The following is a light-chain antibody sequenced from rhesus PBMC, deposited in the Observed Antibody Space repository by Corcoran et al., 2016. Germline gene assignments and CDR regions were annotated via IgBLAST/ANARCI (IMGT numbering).Light chain of an antibody. Sequence: DIQMTQSPSSLSASVGDTVTITCRASQGISSWLAWYQQKPGKAPKLLFYKASSLQRGVPSRFSASGSGTDFTLTISSLQSEDFATYYCQQYSSRPLTFGGGTKVEIK. CDR3: QQYSSRPLT. V-gene: IGKV1-22*01. J-gene: IGKJ4*01. CDR1: QGISSW. CDR2: KAS.